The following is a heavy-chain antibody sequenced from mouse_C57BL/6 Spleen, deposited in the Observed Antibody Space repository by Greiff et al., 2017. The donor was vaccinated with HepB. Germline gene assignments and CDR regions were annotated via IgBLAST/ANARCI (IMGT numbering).Heavy chain of an antibody. CDR2: IDPSDSYT. CDR3: ARYDGYLYYFDY. Sequence: VQLQQPGAELVKAGASVKLSCKASGYTFTSYWMQWVKQRPGQGLEWIGEIDPSDSYTNYNQKFKGKATLTVDTSSSTAYMQLSSLTSEDSAVYYCARYDGYLYYFDYWGQGTTLTVSS. V-gene: IGHV1-50*01. CDR1: GYTFTSYW. D-gene: IGHD2-3*01. J-gene: IGHJ2*01.